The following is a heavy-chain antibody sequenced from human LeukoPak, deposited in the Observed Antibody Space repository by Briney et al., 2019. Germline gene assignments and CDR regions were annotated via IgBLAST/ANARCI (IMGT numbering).Heavy chain of an antibody. J-gene: IGHJ4*02. CDR2: ISSDGNSK. CDR3: VSPTADYPFLYYFDS. CDR1: GFTFTNFA. Sequence: GGSLRLSCAASGFTFTNFAMHWVRQAPGKGLEWVAVISSDGNSKNFALSVKGRFAISRDNSKNTLFLQMNNLRSEDTALYYCVSPTADYPFLYYFDSWGQGTLVTVSS. V-gene: IGHV3-30*09. D-gene: IGHD5-12*01.